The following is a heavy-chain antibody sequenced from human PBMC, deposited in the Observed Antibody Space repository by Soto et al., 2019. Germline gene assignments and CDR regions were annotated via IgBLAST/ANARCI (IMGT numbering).Heavy chain of an antibody. J-gene: IGHJ5*02. Sequence: TLSLTCTASGGSITSSSHFWGWVRQPPGKGLEWIGTIYFTGNTYYTPSLKSRLTMSIDTSKNEFSLRLNSVTAADTAVYYCAGQTFTIAAASYGRSNWFDPWGPGTLVTVSS. CDR2: IYFTGNT. D-gene: IGHD6-25*01. CDR1: GGSITSSSHF. V-gene: IGHV4-39*01. CDR3: AGQTFTIAAASYGRSNWFDP.